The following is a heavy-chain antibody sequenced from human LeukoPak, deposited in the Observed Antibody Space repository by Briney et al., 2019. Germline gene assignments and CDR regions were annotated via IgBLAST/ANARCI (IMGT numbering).Heavy chain of an antibody. V-gene: IGHV1-69*01. Sequence: ASVEVSCKASGGTFSSYAISWVRQAPGQGLEWMGGIIPIFGTANYAQKFQGRVTITADESTSTAYMELSSLRSEDTAVYYCARSVSDTRYDYWGQGTLVTVSS. D-gene: IGHD5/OR15-5a*01. CDR3: ARSVSDTRYDY. CDR1: GGTFSSYA. CDR2: IIPIFGTA. J-gene: IGHJ4*02.